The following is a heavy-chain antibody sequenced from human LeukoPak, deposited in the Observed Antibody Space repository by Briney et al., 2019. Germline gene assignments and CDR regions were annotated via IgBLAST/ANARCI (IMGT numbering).Heavy chain of an antibody. D-gene: IGHD6-19*01. V-gene: IGHV3-30*02. Sequence: PGGSLRLSCTASGFTFSNSGMHWVRQAPGKGLEWVAFIRSDGSNEFYVDSVKGRFTISRDNSMNTLNLQMSSLRPEDTAVYYCARSVAGITWFDPWGQGTLVTVSS. CDR3: ARSVAGITWFDP. CDR2: IRSDGSNE. CDR1: GFTFSNSG. J-gene: IGHJ5*02.